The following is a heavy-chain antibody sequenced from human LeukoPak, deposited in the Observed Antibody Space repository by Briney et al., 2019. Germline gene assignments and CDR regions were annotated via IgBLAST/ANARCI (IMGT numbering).Heavy chain of an antibody. CDR2: INPSGGST. V-gene: IGHV1-46*01. CDR1: GYTFTSYY. CDR3: ARGVPLGYCTYGVCYPPYYFDY. D-gene: IGHD2-8*01. J-gene: IGHJ4*02. Sequence: ASVKVSCKASGYTFTSYYMHWVRQAPGQGLEWMGIINPSGGSTSYAQKFQGRLTITRDTSVDTAYMDLSSLSSEDTAVYYCARGVPLGYCTYGVCYPPYYFDYWGQGTLVTVSS.